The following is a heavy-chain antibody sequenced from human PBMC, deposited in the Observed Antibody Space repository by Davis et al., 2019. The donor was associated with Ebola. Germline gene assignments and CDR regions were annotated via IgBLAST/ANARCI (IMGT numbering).Heavy chain of an antibody. Sequence: AASVKVSCKASGYTFTGYYMHWVRQAPGQGLEWMGRINPNSGGTNYAQKFQGRVTMTRDTSTTTFYMDLSSLRSEDTALYYCTTPGGQDSGYDVFNIWSQGTMVTVSS. CDR1: GYTFTGYY. J-gene: IGHJ3*02. CDR2: INPNSGGT. D-gene: IGHD5-12*01. V-gene: IGHV1-2*06. CDR3: TTPGGQDSGYDVFNI.